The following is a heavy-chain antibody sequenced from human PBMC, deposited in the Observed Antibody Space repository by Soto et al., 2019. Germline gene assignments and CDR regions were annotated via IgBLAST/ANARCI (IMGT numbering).Heavy chain of an antibody. CDR3: ARDKEEAGTNYYYGMDV. CDR1: GGSINSYY. D-gene: IGHD6-19*01. V-gene: IGHV4-59*01. Sequence: QVQLQESCPGLVKPSETLSLTCTVSGGSINSYYWSWIRQPPGKGLEWIGYIYSTGSTNYNPSLKSRVTMSVDTSKNQFSLKLSSVTAADTAVYYCARDKEEAGTNYYYGMDVWGQGTTVTVSS. CDR2: IYSTGST. J-gene: IGHJ6*02.